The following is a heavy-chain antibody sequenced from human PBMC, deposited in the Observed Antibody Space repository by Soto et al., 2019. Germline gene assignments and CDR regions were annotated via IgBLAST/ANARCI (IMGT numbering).Heavy chain of an antibody. Sequence: PSETLSLTCTVSGGSVSSNSYSWGWIRQSPGKGLEWIGTIYSSENTYYNPSLVSRVTISVDTSMNEFSLRLSSVTAADTAVYYCATLNGKGVSTSLLGYYGMDFCDQGTRVPVSS. CDR3: ATLNGKGVSTSLLGYYGMDF. D-gene: IGHD2-2*01. CDR2: IYSSENT. V-gene: IGHV4-39*01. J-gene: IGHJ6*02. CDR1: GGSVSSNSYS.